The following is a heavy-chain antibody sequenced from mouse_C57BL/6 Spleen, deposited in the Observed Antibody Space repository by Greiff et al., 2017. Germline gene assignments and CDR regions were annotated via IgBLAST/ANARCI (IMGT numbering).Heavy chain of an antibody. V-gene: IGHV1-69*01. Sequence: QVQLQQPGAELVMPGASVKLSCKASGYTFTSYWMHWVKQRPGQGLEWIGEIDPSDSYTNYNQKFKGKSTLTVDKSSSTAYMQLSSLTSEDSAVYDCARRGAADLYYFDYWGQGTTLTVSS. CDR3: ARRGAADLYYFDY. CDR1: GYTFTSYW. CDR2: IDPSDSYT. D-gene: IGHD1-2*01. J-gene: IGHJ2*01.